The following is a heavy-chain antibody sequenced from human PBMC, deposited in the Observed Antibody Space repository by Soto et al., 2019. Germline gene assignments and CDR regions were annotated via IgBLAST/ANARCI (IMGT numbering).Heavy chain of an antibody. J-gene: IGHJ4*02. CDR1: AFTFSNAW. V-gene: IGHV3-15*07. CDR2: TKSKTDVGTT. D-gene: IGHD1-26*01. CDR3: TTEGNIESCDY. Sequence: GGTLRLSCAASAFTFSNAWLNWVRQAPGKGLEWVGRTKSKTDVGTTDYAEPVRGRFTISRDDCKNTMYLQMNSLKTEDTAVNCCTTEGNIESCDYWSQATLVTVSS.